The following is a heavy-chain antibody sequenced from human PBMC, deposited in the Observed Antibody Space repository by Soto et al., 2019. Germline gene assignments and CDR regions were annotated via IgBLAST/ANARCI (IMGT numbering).Heavy chain of an antibody. CDR1: GGSISSSSYY. CDR3: ARQTLGVTWFDP. J-gene: IGHJ5*02. CDR2: IYYSGST. V-gene: IGHV4-39*01. Sequence: SETLSLTCTVSGGSISSSSYYWGWIRQPPGKGLEWIGSIYYSGSTYYNPSLKSRVTISVDTSKNQFSLKLSSVTAADTAVYYCARQTLGVTWFDPWGQGTLVTVSS.